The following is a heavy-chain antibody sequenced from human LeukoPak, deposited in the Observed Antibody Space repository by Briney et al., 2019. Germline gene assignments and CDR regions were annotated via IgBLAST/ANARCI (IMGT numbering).Heavy chain of an antibody. D-gene: IGHD2-2*01. V-gene: IGHV3-21*01. CDR1: GFTFSIYS. CDR3: ARDQAKYQLLSAGYFDY. J-gene: IGHJ4*02. CDR2: ISSSSSYI. Sequence: GGSVSLSCAPSGFTFSIYSVMWVRRSPGGGVECVSSISSSSSYIFYADSVTSGITISRDHAKNSLYLQMNSLRAEDTAVYYCARDQAKYQLLSAGYFDYWGQGTLVTVSS.